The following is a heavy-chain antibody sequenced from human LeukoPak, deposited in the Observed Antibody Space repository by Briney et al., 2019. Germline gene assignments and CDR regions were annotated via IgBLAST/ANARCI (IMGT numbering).Heavy chain of an antibody. Sequence: ASVKVSCKASGYTFTGYYMHWVRQAPGQGLEWMGWINPNSGGTNYAQKFQGWVTMTRDTSISTAYMELSRLRSGDTAVYYCARTPVRLERGWYFDLWGRGTLVTVSS. D-gene: IGHD1-1*01. J-gene: IGHJ2*01. CDR3: ARTPVRLERGWYFDL. V-gene: IGHV1-2*04. CDR2: INPNSGGT. CDR1: GYTFTGYY.